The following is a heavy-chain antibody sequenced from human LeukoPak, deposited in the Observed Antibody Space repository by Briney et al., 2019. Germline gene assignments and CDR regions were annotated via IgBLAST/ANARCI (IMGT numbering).Heavy chain of an antibody. CDR2: IKHDGSEK. V-gene: IGHV3-7*01. Sequence: GGSLRLSCAASGFTFSSYWMSWVRQAPGKGLEWVANIKHDGSEKYYVDSVKGRFTISRDNAKNSLYLQMNSLRAEDTAVYYYGRKMEYSDLWGRATLVTVSS. D-gene: IGHD2-8*01. CDR1: GFTFSSYW. CDR3: GRKMEYSDL. J-gene: IGHJ2*01.